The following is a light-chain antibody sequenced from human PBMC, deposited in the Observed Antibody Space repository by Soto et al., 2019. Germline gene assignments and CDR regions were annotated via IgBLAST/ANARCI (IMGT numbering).Light chain of an antibody. J-gene: IGKJ1*01. Sequence: EIVLTQSPGTLSLSPGERATLSCRASQSVSSNLAWYQQKPGQAPRLLIYGASTRATGIPARFSGSGSGTEFTLTISSLQSEDFAFYYCQQYNNWPQTFGQGTKVDIK. CDR3: QQYNNWPQT. CDR1: QSVSSN. V-gene: IGKV3-15*01. CDR2: GAS.